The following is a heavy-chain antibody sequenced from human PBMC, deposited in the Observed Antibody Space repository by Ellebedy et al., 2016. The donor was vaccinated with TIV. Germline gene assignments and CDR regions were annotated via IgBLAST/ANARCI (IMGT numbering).Heavy chain of an antibody. J-gene: IGHJ3*02. D-gene: IGHD3-10*01. CDR2: ISASGGST. CDR1: GFTFNSYA. CDR3: AKDQASGEYDYGWGTFDI. V-gene: IGHV3-23*01. Sequence: GGSLRLSXAASGFTFNSYAMSWVRQAPGKGLEWVSGISASGGSTPDADSVRGRFTVSRDNSKNTLYLQINSLRAEDTAVYFCAKDQASGEYDYGWGTFDIWGQGTVVTVSS.